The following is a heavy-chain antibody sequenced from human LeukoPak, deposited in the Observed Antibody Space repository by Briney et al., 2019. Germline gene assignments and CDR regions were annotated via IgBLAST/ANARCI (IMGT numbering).Heavy chain of an antibody. CDR1: GFTFSNDW. CDR3: AGGAGFLIDY. J-gene: IGHJ4*02. Sequence: GGSLRLSCAASGFTFSNDWMNWVRQAPGKGPEWVAIIKKDGSEKYYVASVKGRFTISRDNAKNSLYLQMNSLRADDTAVYFCAGGAGFLIDYWGQGALVTVSS. V-gene: IGHV3-7*01. D-gene: IGHD2/OR15-2a*01. CDR2: IKKDGSEK.